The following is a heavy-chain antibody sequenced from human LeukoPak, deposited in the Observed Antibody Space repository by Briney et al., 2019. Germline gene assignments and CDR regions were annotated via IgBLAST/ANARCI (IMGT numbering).Heavy chain of an antibody. CDR1: GFTFSSYS. D-gene: IGHD5-12*01. Sequence: PGGSLRLSCAASGFTFSSYSMNWVRQAPGKGLEWVSSISSSSSYIYYADSVKGRFTISRDNAKNSLYLQMNSLRAEDTAVYYCARDVPHISGYEIRYYYYYMDVWGKGTTVTISS. CDR2: ISSSSSYI. CDR3: ARDVPHISGYEIRYYYYYMDV. V-gene: IGHV3-21*01. J-gene: IGHJ6*03.